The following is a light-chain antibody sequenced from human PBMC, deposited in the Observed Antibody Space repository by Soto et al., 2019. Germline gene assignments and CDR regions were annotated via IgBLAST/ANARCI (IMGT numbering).Light chain of an antibody. CDR2: GAS. Sequence: EMVMTQSPATLSVSLGERATLSCRASQSVSTKLVWYQQKPGQAPRLLIYGASTRATGIPARFSGSVSGTELTLTISSLQSEDFAVYYCQQHDQGWTFGQGTKVEIK. J-gene: IGKJ1*01. V-gene: IGKV3-15*01. CDR3: QQHDQGWT. CDR1: QSVSTK.